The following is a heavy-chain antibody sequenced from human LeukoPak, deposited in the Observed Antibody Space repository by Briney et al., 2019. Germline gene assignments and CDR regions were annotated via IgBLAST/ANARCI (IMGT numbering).Heavy chain of an antibody. J-gene: IGHJ3*02. V-gene: IGHV1-46*01. D-gene: IGHD2-2*01. CDR1: GYTFTSYF. Sequence: GASVKVSCKASGYTFTSYFMHWVRQAPGQGLEWMGIINPSGGGTSYAQKFQGRVTMTRDTSTSTVYMELSSLRSEDTAVYYCARDPPNCSSTSCYGSGAFDIWGQGTMVTVSS. CDR2: INPSGGGT. CDR3: ARDPPNCSSTSCYGSGAFDI.